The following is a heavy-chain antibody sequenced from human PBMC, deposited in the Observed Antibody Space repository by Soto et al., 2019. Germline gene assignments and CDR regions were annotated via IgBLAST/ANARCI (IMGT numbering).Heavy chain of an antibody. Sequence: SQTLSLPCTVSGGSISSYYWSWIRQPPGKGLEWIGYIYYSGSTNYNPSLKSRVTISVDTSKNQFSLKLSSVTAADTAVYYCARHGGITIFGVAYYYYMDVWGKGTTVTVSS. D-gene: IGHD3-3*01. V-gene: IGHV4-59*08. J-gene: IGHJ6*03. CDR3: ARHGGITIFGVAYYYYMDV. CDR1: GGSISSYY. CDR2: IYYSGST.